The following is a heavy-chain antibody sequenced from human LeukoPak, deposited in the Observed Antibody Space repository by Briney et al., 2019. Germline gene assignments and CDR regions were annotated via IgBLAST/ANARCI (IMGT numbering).Heavy chain of an antibody. CDR3: ARGAQSGGYAGPFDI. Sequence: GGSLRLSCTPSGFTFSGYAMHWVRQAPGKGLGWVAVIWYDGSNTYYADSVKGRFTISRDNSKNTLYLHMNSLRAEATAVYYCARGAQSGGYAGPFDIWGQGTMVTVSS. V-gene: IGHV3-33*01. CDR1: GFTFSGYA. D-gene: IGHD1-26*01. CDR2: IWYDGSNT. J-gene: IGHJ3*02.